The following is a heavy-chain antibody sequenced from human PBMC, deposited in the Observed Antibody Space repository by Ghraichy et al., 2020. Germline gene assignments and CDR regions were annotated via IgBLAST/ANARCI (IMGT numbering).Heavy chain of an antibody. CDR1: GGSISSYY. Sequence: SQTLSLTCTVSGGSISSYYWSWIRQPPGKGLEWIGYIYYSGSTNYNPSLKSRVTISVDTSKNQFSLKLSSVTAADTAVYYCARQFVSPHYYDSSGYYSHFDYWGQGTLVTVSS. CDR3: ARQFVSPHYYDSSGYYSHFDY. J-gene: IGHJ4*02. D-gene: IGHD3-22*01. V-gene: IGHV4-59*08. CDR2: IYYSGST.